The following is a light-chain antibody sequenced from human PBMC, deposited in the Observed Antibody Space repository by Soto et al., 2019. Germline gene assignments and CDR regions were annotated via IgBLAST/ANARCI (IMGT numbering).Light chain of an antibody. V-gene: IGKV3-20*01. CDR1: QSVSSSY. J-gene: IGKJ1*01. Sequence: EIVLTQSPGTLSLSPGERATLSCRASQSVSSSYLAWYQQKPGQAPRPLIYGASSRALGIPDRFSGRGSGTDFHLTISRLEPEDFAVYYCQQYGSSPWTFGQGTKVEIK. CDR2: GAS. CDR3: QQYGSSPWT.